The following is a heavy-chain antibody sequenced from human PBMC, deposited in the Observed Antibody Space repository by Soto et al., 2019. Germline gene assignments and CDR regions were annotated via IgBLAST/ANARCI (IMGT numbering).Heavy chain of an antibody. CDR2: IYHSGST. Sequence: SETLSLTCAVSGGSISSGGYSWSWIRQPPGKGLEWIGYIYHSGSTYYNPSLKSRVTISVDRSKNQFSLKLSSVTAADTAVYYCARVVTTTSYYYYGMDVWGQGTTVTVSS. D-gene: IGHD4-17*01. J-gene: IGHJ6*02. CDR3: ARVVTTTSYYYYGMDV. CDR1: GGSISSGGYS. V-gene: IGHV4-30-2*01.